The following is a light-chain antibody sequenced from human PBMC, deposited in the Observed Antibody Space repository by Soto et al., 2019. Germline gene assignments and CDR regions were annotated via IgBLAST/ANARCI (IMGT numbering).Light chain of an antibody. V-gene: IGKV3-20*01. CDR1: QSVSSSY. Sequence: EIVLTQSPGTLSLSPGERATLSCRASQSVSSSYLAWYQQKPGQAPRLLIYGASSRATGIPDRFSGSGSGTDFALTISRLEAEVFAVYYCHQYGRSPYTFGQGTKVEI. CDR3: HQYGRSPYT. CDR2: GAS. J-gene: IGKJ2*01.